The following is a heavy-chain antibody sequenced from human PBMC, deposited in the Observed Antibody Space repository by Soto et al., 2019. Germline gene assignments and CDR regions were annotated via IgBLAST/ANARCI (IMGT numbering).Heavy chain of an antibody. CDR3: ARAGDSGDYAGYFDY. Sequence: SETLSLTCTVSGGSISSGGYYWSWIRQHPGKGLEWIGYIYYSGSTYYKTSLKSRVTISVDTSKNQLSLKLSSVTAADTAVYYCARAGDSGDYAGYFDYWGQGTLVTVSS. CDR2: IYYSGST. J-gene: IGHJ4*02. V-gene: IGHV4-31*03. CDR1: GGSISSGGYY. D-gene: IGHD4-17*01.